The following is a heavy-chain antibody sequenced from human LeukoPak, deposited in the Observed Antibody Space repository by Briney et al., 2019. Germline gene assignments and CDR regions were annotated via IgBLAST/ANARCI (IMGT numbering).Heavy chain of an antibody. D-gene: IGHD6-19*01. CDR1: GFTFSSYA. CDR2: ISYDGSNK. Sequence: GRSLRLSCAASGFTFSSYAMHWVRQAPGKGLEWVAVISYDGSNKYYADSVMGRFTISRDNSKNTLYLQMNSLRAEDTAVYYCASFTVAGRRGRNNWFDPWGQGTLVTVSS. V-gene: IGHV3-30-3*01. CDR3: ASFTVAGRRGRNNWFDP. J-gene: IGHJ5*02.